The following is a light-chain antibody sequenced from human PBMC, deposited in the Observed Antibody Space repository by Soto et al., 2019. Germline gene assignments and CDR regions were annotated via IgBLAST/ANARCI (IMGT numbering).Light chain of an antibody. J-gene: IGKJ1*01. CDR2: TAS. V-gene: IGKV1-6*01. Sequence: AIQMTQSPSSLSASVGDRVTITCRAIQGIRNDLAWYQQKPGKAPNLLIYTASSLQSGVPSRFSGSGSGTDFTLTISSLQPEDFATYYCLQDYDYPRTFGQGTKVEIK. CDR1: QGIRND. CDR3: LQDYDYPRT.